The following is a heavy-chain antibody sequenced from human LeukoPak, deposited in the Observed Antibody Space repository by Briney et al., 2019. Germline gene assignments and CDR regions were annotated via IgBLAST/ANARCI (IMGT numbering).Heavy chain of an antibody. CDR1: GFTFSSYA. Sequence: PGGSLRLSCAASGFTFSSYAMSWVRQAPGKGLEWVSAISGSGGSTYYADSVKGRFTISRDNSKNTLYLQMNSLRAEDTAVYYCAKVTSSSWYLLLVDYWGQGTLVTVSS. V-gene: IGHV3-23*01. CDR3: AKVTSSSWYLLLVDY. CDR2: ISGSGGST. D-gene: IGHD6-13*01. J-gene: IGHJ4*02.